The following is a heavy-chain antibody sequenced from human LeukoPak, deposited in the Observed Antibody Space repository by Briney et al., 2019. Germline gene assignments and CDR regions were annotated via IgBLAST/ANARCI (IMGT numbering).Heavy chain of an antibody. CDR3: AGSPRYCSSTTCSSPYNYAMDV. D-gene: IGHD2-2*01. Sequence: SSETLSLTCTVSRGSISSYYWSWIRQPPGKGLEWIGYLYYSGNTIYNPSLKSRVTISVDTSKNQFSLKLTSVTAADTAAYYCAGSPRYCSSTTCSSPYNYAMDVWGQGTTVTVSS. CDR1: RGSISSYY. V-gene: IGHV4-59*01. CDR2: LYYSGNT. J-gene: IGHJ6*02.